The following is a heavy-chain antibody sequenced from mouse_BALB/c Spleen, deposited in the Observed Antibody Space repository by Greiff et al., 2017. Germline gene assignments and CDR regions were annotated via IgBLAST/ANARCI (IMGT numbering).Heavy chain of an antibody. Sequence: EVKLMESGGGLVQPGGSRKLSCAASGFTFSSFGMHWVRQAPEKGLEWVAYISSGSSTIYYADTVKGRFTISRDNPKNTLFLQMTSLRSEDTAMYYCARGGYGNPWFAYWGQGTLVTVSA. CDR2: ISSGSSTI. D-gene: IGHD2-10*02. J-gene: IGHJ3*01. V-gene: IGHV5-17*02. CDR1: GFTFSSFG. CDR3: ARGGYGNPWFAY.